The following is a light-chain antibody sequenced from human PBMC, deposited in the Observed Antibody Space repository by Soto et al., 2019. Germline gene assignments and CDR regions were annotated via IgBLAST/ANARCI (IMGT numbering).Light chain of an antibody. CDR3: SSTGGSPTYV. V-gene: IGLV2-23*02. CDR1: SSNVGSYKL. Sequence: QSVLTQPASVSGSPGQSITISCTGTSSNVGSYKLVSWYQQHPGKAPKLMIFEVNKRPSGVSIRFSGSQSGNTASLTISGRKVEDEAAYNYSSTGGSPTYVFGTETKVTI. J-gene: IGLJ1*01. CDR2: EVN.